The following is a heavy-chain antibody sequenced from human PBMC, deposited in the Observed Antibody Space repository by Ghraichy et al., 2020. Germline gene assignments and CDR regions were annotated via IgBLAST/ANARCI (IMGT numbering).Heavy chain of an antibody. V-gene: IGHV4-31*03. CDR3: AGVEMATPSDY. CDR1: GGSISSGGYY. J-gene: IGHJ4*02. D-gene: IGHD5-24*01. Sequence: LSLTCTVSGGSISSGGYYWSWIRQHPGKGLEWIGYIYYSGSTYYNPSLKSRVTISVDTSKNQFSLKLSSVTAADTAVYYCAGVEMATPSDYWGQGTLVTVSS. CDR2: IYYSGST.